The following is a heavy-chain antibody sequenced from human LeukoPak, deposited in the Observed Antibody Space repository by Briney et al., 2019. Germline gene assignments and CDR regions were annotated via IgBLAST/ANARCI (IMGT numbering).Heavy chain of an antibody. CDR1: GYTFTGYY. Sequence: ASVKVSCKASGYTFTGYYMHWVRQAPGQGLEWMGWINSNSGGTNYAQKFQGRVTMTRDTSISTAYMELSRLRSDDTAVYYCVLAAAGLNWFDPWGQGTLVTVSS. D-gene: IGHD6-13*01. J-gene: IGHJ5*02. CDR2: INSNSGGT. CDR3: VLAAAGLNWFDP. V-gene: IGHV1-2*02.